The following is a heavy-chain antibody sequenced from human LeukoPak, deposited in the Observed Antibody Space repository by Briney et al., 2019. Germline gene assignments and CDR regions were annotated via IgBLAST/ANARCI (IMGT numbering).Heavy chain of an antibody. CDR1: GGSISSGSYY. CDR2: IYTSGST. CDR3: ARIGIAAAGTISYYYYMDV. D-gene: IGHD6-13*01. J-gene: IGHJ6*03. Sequence: NSSETLSLTCTVSGGSISSGSYYWSWIRQPAGKGLEWIGRIYTSGSTNYNPSLKSRVTISVDTSKNQFSLKLSSVTAADTAVYYCARIGIAAAGTISYYYYMDVWGKGTRSPSP. V-gene: IGHV4-61*02.